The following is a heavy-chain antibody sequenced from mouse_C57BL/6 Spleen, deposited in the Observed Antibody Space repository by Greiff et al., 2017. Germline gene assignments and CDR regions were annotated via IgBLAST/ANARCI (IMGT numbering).Heavy chain of an antibody. D-gene: IGHD2-4*01. CDR3: PKIYYDYDGYFDY. V-gene: IGHV2-3*01. CDR2: LLGDGST. J-gene: IGHJ2*01. CDR1: GFSLPSSG. Sequence: LQLQQSGPGLLAPSQSLSITCTVPGFSLPSSGVSWFRPPPGKGLAWLVVLLGDGSTNYHSALISRLSISQDNSKSQVFLKLNSLQTDDTATYYCPKIYYDYDGYFDYWGKGTTLTGSS.